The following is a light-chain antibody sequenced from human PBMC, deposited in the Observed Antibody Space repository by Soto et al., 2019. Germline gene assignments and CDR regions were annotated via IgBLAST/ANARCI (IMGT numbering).Light chain of an antibody. V-gene: IGKV3-15*01. J-gene: IGKJ4*01. CDR1: QSVNTN. Sequence: EIVMTQSPATLSVSPGETATLSCRASQSVNTNLAWYQQKAGQAPRLLIYRISTRATGIPARFSGSGSGTEFTLPINSLQSEDFAVYYCQQHTDRHLNFGGGTKVEIK. CDR2: RIS. CDR3: QQHTDRHLN.